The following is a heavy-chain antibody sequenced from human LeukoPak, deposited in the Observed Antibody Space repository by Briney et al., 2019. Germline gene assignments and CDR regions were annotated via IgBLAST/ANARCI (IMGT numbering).Heavy chain of an antibody. V-gene: IGHV3-33*06. J-gene: IGHJ4*02. CDR1: GFTFSMYG. CDR2: IWYDGSNK. Sequence: SGGSLRLSCAASGFTFSMYGMHWVRQAPGKGLEWVAIIWYDGSNKNYTDSVKGRFTISRDNSKNTMYLQMSSLRAEDTAVYYCAKIRLEESATGYWGQGTLVTVSS. D-gene: IGHD2-15*01. CDR3: AKIRLEESATGY.